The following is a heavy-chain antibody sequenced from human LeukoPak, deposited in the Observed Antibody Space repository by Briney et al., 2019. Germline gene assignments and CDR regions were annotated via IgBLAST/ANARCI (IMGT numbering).Heavy chain of an antibody. CDR2: FDPANGGK. CDR3: VAEGCSGGICYPYFDL. D-gene: IGHD2-15*01. Sequence: ASVKVSCKVSRNTLTEVSMHWVRQAPGKGLQWIGGFDPANGGKIYAQQFQGRVTMTEDTSTDTAYMELNSLRSEDTAVYYCVAEGCSGGICYPYFDLWGRGTLVIVSS. CDR1: RNTLTEVS. V-gene: IGHV1-24*01. J-gene: IGHJ2*01.